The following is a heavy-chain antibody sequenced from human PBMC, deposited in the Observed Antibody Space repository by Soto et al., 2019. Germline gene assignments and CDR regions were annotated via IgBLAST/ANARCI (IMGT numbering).Heavy chain of an antibody. CDR3: ARGGGSIAVAGLIDY. CDR2: IYYSGST. V-gene: IGHV4-61*01. Sequence: QVQLQESGPGLVKPSETLSLTCTVSGGSVSSGSYYWSWIRQPPGKGLEWIGYIYYSGSTNYNPSLKSRVTISRNPSKNQVPLELGSVAAADTAGYYWARGGGSIAVAGLIDYWGQGTLVTVSS. CDR1: GGSVSSGSYY. J-gene: IGHJ4*02. D-gene: IGHD6-19*01.